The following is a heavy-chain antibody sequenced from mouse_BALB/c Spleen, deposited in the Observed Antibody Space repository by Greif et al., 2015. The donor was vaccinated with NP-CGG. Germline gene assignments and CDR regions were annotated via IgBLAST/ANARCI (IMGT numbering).Heavy chain of an antibody. CDR1: GFTFSDYY. Sequence: EAKLVESGGGLVKPGGSLKLSCAASGFTFSDYYMYWVRQTPEKRPEWVATISDGGSYTYYPDSVKGRFTISRDNAKNNLYLQMSSLKSEDTAMYYCAREGSSMDYWGQGTSVTVSS. V-gene: IGHV5-4*02. J-gene: IGHJ4*01. CDR2: ISDGGSYT. CDR3: AREGSSMDY.